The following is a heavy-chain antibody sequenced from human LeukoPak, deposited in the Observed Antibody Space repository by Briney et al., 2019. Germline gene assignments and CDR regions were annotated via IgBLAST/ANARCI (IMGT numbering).Heavy chain of an antibody. CDR3: ARGPYGSSGYSDY. D-gene: IGHD3-22*01. CDR1: GYTFTGYY. J-gene: IGHJ4*02. V-gene: IGHV1-2*02. Sequence: VASVKVSCKPSGYTFTGYYIHWVRQAPGQGLEWMGWINPNSGGRNYAQKFQDRVTMTRDTSISTVYMELSRLKSDDTAVYYCARGPYGSSGYSDYWGQGTLVTVSS. CDR2: INPNSGGR.